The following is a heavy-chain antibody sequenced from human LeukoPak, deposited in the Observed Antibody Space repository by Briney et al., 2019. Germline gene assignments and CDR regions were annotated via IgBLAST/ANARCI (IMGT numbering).Heavy chain of an antibody. CDR1: GGSISSSNW. J-gene: IGHJ4*02. CDR2: IFHDGCT. D-gene: IGHD2-2*01. V-gene: IGHV4-4*02. Sequence: SETLSLTCAVPGGSISSSNWWSWVRQPPGKGLEWIGEIFHDGCTNYNPSLKSRVTISVDKSKNQFSLKLSSVTAADTAVYYCASYGYCSSTSCQISHFDYWGQGTLVTVSS. CDR3: ASYGYCSSTSCQISHFDY.